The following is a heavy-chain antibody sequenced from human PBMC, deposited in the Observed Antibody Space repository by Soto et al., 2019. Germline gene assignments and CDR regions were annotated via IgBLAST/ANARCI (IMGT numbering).Heavy chain of an antibody. V-gene: IGHV3-48*03. CDR3: ARVRYYYGSGSYSYGMDV. CDR1: GFTFSSYE. J-gene: IGHJ6*02. Sequence: EVQLVESGGGLVQPGGSLRLSCAASGFTFSSYEMNWVRQAPGKGLEWVSYISSSASTIYYPDSVKDRFTISRDNAKNSLYLQMNSLRAEDTAVYYCARVRYYYGSGSYSYGMDVWGQGTTVTVSS. CDR2: ISSSASTI. D-gene: IGHD3-10*01.